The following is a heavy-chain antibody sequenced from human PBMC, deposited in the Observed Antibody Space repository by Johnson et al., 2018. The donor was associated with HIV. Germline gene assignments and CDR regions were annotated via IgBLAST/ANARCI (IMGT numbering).Heavy chain of an antibody. CDR1: GFTFDDYG. CDR3: ARDQRRSSWYTEGEKVGNAFDI. J-gene: IGHJ3*02. D-gene: IGHD6-13*01. CDR2: INWNGETT. Sequence: VQLVESGGGVVQPGRSLRLSCEASGFTFDDYGMSWVRQAPGKGLEWVSGINWNGETTGYAAYVKGRLTISRDNAKNSLYLQMNSLRAEDTAVYYCARDQRRSSWYTEGEKVGNAFDIWGQGTMVTVSS. V-gene: IGHV3-20*04.